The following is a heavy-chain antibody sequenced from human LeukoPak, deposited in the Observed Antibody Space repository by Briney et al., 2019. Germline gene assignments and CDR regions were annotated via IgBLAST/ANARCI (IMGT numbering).Heavy chain of an antibody. Sequence: PGGSLRLSCAASGFTFSNAWMSWVRQAPGEGLEWVGRIKSKTDGGTTDYAAPVKGRFTISRDDSKNTLYLQMNSLKTEDTAVYYCTTDLYCGGDCYGYGMDVWGQGTTVTVSS. V-gene: IGHV3-15*01. CDR1: GFTFSNAW. CDR3: TTDLYCGGDCYGYGMDV. D-gene: IGHD2-21*01. J-gene: IGHJ6*02. CDR2: IKSKTDGGTT.